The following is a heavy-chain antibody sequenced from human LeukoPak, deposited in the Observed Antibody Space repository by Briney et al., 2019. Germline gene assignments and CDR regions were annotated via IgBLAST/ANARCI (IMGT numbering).Heavy chain of an antibody. J-gene: IGHJ3*02. CDR1: GGSISSSNW. CDR2: IYHSGST. Sequence: NPSGTLSLTCAVSGGSISSSNWWSWVRPPPGKGLEWIGEIYHSGSTNYNPSLKSRVTISVDKSKNQFSLKLSSVTAADTAVYYCARDLVVGKALGAFDIWGQGTMVTVPS. D-gene: IGHD2-15*01. CDR3: ARDLVVGKALGAFDI. V-gene: IGHV4-4*02.